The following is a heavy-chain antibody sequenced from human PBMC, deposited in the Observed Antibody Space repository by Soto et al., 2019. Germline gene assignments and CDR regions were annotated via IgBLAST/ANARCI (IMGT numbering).Heavy chain of an antibody. Sequence: TLSLTCAVYGGSFSGYYWSWIRQPPGKGLEWIGEINHSGSTNYNPSLKSRVTISVDTSKNQFSLKLSSVTAADTAVYYCARGLGLERLVYDYWGQGTPVTVSS. CDR2: INHSGST. CDR1: GGSFSGYY. CDR3: ARGLGLERLVYDY. D-gene: IGHD1-1*01. J-gene: IGHJ4*02. V-gene: IGHV4-34*01.